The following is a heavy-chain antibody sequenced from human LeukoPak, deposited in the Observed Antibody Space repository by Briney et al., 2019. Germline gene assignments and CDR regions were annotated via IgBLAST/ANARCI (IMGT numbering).Heavy chain of an antibody. Sequence: GGSLRLSCAASGFTFSSYAMNWVRQAPGKGLEWVSVIGGSGGSTYYADSVKGRFTISRDNSQNTLYLQMSSLRAEDSAVYYCAKADGSGTYYTRPSDYWGQGTLVTVSS. CDR2: IGGSGGST. CDR1: GFTFSSYA. D-gene: IGHD3-10*01. J-gene: IGHJ4*02. CDR3: AKADGSGTYYTRPSDY. V-gene: IGHV3-23*01.